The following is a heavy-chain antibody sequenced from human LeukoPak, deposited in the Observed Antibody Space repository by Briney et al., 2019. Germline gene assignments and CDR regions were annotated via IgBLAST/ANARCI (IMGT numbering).Heavy chain of an antibody. CDR3: ARGGQFVTIFGVALDY. J-gene: IGHJ4*02. V-gene: IGHV4-34*01. D-gene: IGHD3-3*01. CDR1: GGSLSCYY. Sequence: PSETLSLTCAVYGGSLSCYYGSGIRHPPGERVEGIGEINHGGSTNYNPSLKGRVTISVDTSKNQFYLKLSSVTAADTAVYYCARGGQFVTIFGVALDYWGQGTLVTVSS. CDR2: INHGGST.